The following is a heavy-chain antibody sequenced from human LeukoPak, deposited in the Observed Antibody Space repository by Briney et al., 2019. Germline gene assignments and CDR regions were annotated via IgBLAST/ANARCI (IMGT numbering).Heavy chain of an antibody. J-gene: IGHJ6*03. D-gene: IGHD5-18*01. CDR1: GGSISSSSYY. Sequence: SETLSLTCTVSGGSISSSSYYWGWIRQPPGKGLEWIGSIYYSGSTYYNPSLKSRVTISVDTSKNQFSLKLSSVTAADTAVYYCARVQEDTAMVTDYYYMDVWGKGTTVTVSS. CDR3: ARVQEDTAMVTDYYYMDV. V-gene: IGHV4-39*07. CDR2: IYYSGST.